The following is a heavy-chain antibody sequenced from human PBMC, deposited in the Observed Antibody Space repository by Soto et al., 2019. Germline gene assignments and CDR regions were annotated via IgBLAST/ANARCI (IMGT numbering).Heavy chain of an antibody. J-gene: IGHJ6*02. V-gene: IGHV5-10-1*01. Sequence: GESLKISCKGSGYSFTSYWIGWVRQMPGKGLEWMGIIYPSDSYTKFSPSFQGHVIISADKSISTAYLQWSSLKASDTATYYCARSDSQWSSTSCPSRPNYFYFYGMGVWGQGTTVTVSS. CDR2: IYPSDSYT. D-gene: IGHD2-2*01. CDR1: GYSFTSYW. CDR3: ARSDSQWSSTSCPSRPNYFYFYGMGV.